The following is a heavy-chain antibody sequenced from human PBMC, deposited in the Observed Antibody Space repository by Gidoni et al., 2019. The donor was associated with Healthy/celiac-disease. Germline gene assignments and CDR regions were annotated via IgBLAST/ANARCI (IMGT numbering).Heavy chain of an antibody. V-gene: IGHV1-2*04. CDR3: ARDRAPVYSGSARGGWFDP. D-gene: IGHD1-26*01. CDR1: GYTFTGYY. CDR2: INPNSGGT. J-gene: IGHJ5*02. Sequence: QVQLVQSVAEVKKPGASVKVSCKASGYTFTGYYMHWVRQAPGQGLEWMGWINPNSGGTNDAQKFQGWVTMTRDTSISTAYMELSRLRSDDTAVYYCARDRAPVYSGSARGGWFDPWGQGTLVTVSS.